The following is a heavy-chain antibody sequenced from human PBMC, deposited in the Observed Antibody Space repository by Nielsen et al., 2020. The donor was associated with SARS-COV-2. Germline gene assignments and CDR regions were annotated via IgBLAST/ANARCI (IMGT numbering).Heavy chain of an antibody. CDR3: ARDPSGSGWYKGFDY. D-gene: IGHD6-19*01. Sequence: SQTLSLTCAVYGGSFSGYYWSWIRQPPGKGLEWIGEINHSGSTNYNPSLKSRVTISVDTSKNQFSLKLSSVTAADTAVYYCARDPSGSGWYKGFDYWGQGTLVTVSS. CDR2: INHSGST. CDR1: GGSFSGYY. J-gene: IGHJ4*02. V-gene: IGHV4-34*01.